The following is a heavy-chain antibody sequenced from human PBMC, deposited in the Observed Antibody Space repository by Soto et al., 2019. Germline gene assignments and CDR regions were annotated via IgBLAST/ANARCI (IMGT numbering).Heavy chain of an antibody. CDR1: GGSISRSGSY. CDR2: IYYGGST. D-gene: IGHD3-10*01. Sequence: WETLSLTCTVSGGSISRSGSYWAWIRQDPGKGLEWIGSIYYGGSTYYNPSLKSRVTISVDTSRNQFSLHLSSVTAADTAVYYCATYAKHYYASGFSHAFDSWGHGTMVTVSS. CDR3: ATYAKHYYASGFSHAFDS. V-gene: IGHV4-39*01. J-gene: IGHJ3*01.